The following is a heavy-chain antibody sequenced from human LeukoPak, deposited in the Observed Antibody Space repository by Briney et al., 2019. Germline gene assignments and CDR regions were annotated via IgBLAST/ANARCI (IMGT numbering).Heavy chain of an antibody. Sequence: GGSLRLSCAASGFDVGRNYMTWVRQAPGKGLEWVSAISGSGGSTYYADSVKGRFTISRDNSKNTLYLQMNSLRAEDTAVYYCAKVKATRSPDPFDYWGQGTLVTVSS. V-gene: IGHV3-23*01. D-gene: IGHD5-12*01. CDR1: GFDVGRNY. CDR3: AKVKATRSPDPFDY. J-gene: IGHJ4*02. CDR2: ISGSGGST.